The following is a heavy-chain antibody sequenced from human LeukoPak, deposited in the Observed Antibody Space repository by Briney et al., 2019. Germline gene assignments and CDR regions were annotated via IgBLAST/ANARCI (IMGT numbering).Heavy chain of an antibody. Sequence: PSETLSLTCTVSGGSISSYYWSWIRQPPGKGLEWIGYIYYSGSTNYNPSLKSRVTISVDTSKNQSSLKLSSVTAADTAVYYCARGGEWRYYYDSSGYYPFDYWGQGTLVTVSS. V-gene: IGHV4-59*01. J-gene: IGHJ4*02. D-gene: IGHD3-22*01. CDR1: GGSISSYY. CDR2: IYYSGST. CDR3: ARGGEWRYYYDSSGYYPFDY.